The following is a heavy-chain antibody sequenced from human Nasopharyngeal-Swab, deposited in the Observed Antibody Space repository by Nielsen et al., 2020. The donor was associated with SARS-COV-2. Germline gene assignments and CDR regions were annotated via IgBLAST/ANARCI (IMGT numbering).Heavy chain of an antibody. CDR2: ISYDGSNK. V-gene: IGHV3-30*03. CDR3: TTGRPGIAVAGTDY. Sequence: VRQAPGKGLEWVAVISYDGSNKYYADSVKGRFTISRDNSKNTLYLQMNSLRAEDTAVYYCTTGRPGIAVAGTDYWGQGTLVTVSS. J-gene: IGHJ4*02. D-gene: IGHD6-19*01.